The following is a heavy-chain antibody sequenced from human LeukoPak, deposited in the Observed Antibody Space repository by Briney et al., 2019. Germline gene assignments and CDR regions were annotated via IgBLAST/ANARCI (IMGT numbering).Heavy chain of an antibody. Sequence: GASVKVSCKTSGYTFSDYYIHWIRQAPGRGLEWMGWINPKTGDTHYAQRFQGRVTLTSATSISTIYMEMSTLRSDDTAIYYCARVVYSFGYCDATTCPNWFDPWGQGTLVIVSS. CDR3: ARVVYSFGYCDATTCPNWFDP. D-gene: IGHD2-21*01. CDR2: INPKTGDT. J-gene: IGHJ5*02. CDR1: GYTFSDYY. V-gene: IGHV1-2*02.